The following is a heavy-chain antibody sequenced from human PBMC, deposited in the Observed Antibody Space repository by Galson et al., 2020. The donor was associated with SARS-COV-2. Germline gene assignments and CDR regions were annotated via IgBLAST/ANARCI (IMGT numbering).Heavy chain of an antibody. CDR2: ISYDGSNK. D-gene: IGHD3-3*01. J-gene: IGHJ6*02. CDR1: GFTFSSYA. V-gene: IGHV3-30*04. Sequence: GESLKISCAASGFTFSSYAMHWVRQAPGKGLEWVAVISYDGSNKYYADSVKGRFTISRDNSKNTLYLQMNSLRAEDTAVYYCARDRAYYDFWSGYYYGMDVWGQGTTVTVSS. CDR3: ARDRAYYDFWSGYYYGMDV.